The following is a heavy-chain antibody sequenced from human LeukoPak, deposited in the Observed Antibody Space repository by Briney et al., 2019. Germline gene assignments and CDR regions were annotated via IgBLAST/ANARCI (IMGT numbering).Heavy chain of an antibody. CDR2: ISGSGGST. Sequence: PGGSLRLSCAASGFTFSSYAMSWVRQAPGKGLEWVSAISGSGGSTYYADSVEGRFTISRDNSKNTLYLQMNSLRAEDTAVYYCAKDLWYGSGSYTAEQEVYWGQGTLVTVSS. V-gene: IGHV3-23*01. J-gene: IGHJ4*02. CDR1: GFTFSSYA. CDR3: AKDLWYGSGSYTAEQEVY. D-gene: IGHD3-10*01.